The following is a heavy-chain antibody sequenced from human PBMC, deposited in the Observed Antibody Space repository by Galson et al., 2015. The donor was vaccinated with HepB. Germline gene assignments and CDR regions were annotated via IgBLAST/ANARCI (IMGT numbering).Heavy chain of an antibody. Sequence: SVKVSCKASGYTFTSYGISWVRQAPGQGLEWMGGIIPIFGTANYAQKFQGRVTITADESTSTAYMELSSLRSEDTAVYYCARDDAVGAADYWGQGTLVTVSS. J-gene: IGHJ4*02. CDR2: IIPIFGTA. V-gene: IGHV1-69*13. D-gene: IGHD2-15*01. CDR1: GYTFTSYG. CDR3: ARDDAVGAADY.